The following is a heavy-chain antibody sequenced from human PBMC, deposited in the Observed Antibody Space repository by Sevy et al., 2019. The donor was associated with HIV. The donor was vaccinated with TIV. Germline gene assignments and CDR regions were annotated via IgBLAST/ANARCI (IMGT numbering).Heavy chain of an antibody. Sequence: ASVKVSCKVSGYTLTELSMHWVRQVPGKGLEWMGSFDPEDAETIYAQKFQGRVTMTEDTSTDTAYMELSSLRSEDTAVYYCATTKDYYENSGDPFDYWGHGTLVTVSS. D-gene: IGHD3-22*01. J-gene: IGHJ4*01. CDR2: FDPEDAET. V-gene: IGHV1-24*01. CDR3: ATTKDYYENSGDPFDY. CDR1: GYTLTELS.